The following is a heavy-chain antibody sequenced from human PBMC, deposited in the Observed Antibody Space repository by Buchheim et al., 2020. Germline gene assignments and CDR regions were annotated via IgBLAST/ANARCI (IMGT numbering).Heavy chain of an antibody. V-gene: IGHV4-4*02. CDR2: INHSGNT. CDR1: GGSIRSSNW. D-gene: IGHD7-27*01. J-gene: IGHJ6*02. CDR3: ARVNWGSDAIDV. Sequence: QVHLQESGLRLVKSSGTLSLTCAVSGGSIRSSNWWSWVRQPPGQGLEWIGEINHSGNTNYNPSFGSRVTTSLDTSYNQFSLNLTSVTAADTAIYYCARVNWGSDAIDVWGRGTT.